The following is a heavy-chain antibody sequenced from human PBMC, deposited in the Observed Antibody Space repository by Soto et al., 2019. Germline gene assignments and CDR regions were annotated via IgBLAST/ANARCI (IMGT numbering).Heavy chain of an antibody. V-gene: IGHV3-30-3*01. D-gene: IGHD3-10*01. Sequence: GGSLRLSCAASGFTFSSYAMHWARQAPGKGLEWVAVISYDGSNKYYADSVKGRFTISRDNSKNTLYLQMNSLRAEDTAVYYCARVSYYGSGPDYWGQGTLVTVSS. CDR3: ARVSYYGSGPDY. CDR2: ISYDGSNK. J-gene: IGHJ4*02. CDR1: GFTFSSYA.